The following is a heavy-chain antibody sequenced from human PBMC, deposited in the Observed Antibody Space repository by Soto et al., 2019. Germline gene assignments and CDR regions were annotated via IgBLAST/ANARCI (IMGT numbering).Heavy chain of an antibody. CDR3: ARVDYYDSSGYYGY. V-gene: IGHV1-18*04. CDR1: GYTFTIYG. D-gene: IGHD3-22*01. J-gene: IGHJ4*02. CDR2: ISGYNGNT. Sequence: QVQLVQSGAEVKKPGASVKVSCKASGYTFTIYGISWVRQAPGQGLEWMGWISGYNGNTDYAQNLQDRVTLTTDASTSSVYMELRSLRSDDQAVYYCARVDYYDSSGYYGYWGQGTLITVSS.